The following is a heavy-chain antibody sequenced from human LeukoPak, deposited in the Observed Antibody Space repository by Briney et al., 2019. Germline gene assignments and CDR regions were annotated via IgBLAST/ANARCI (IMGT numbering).Heavy chain of an antibody. Sequence: GGSLRLSCAVSGFTVSGNYMSWVRQAPGKGLEGVANIKQDGSEENYVDSVRGRFTISRDNAKKSLYLQMNSLRADDTAVYYCAKEIWPTVTIPGRTYFDYWGQGTLVTVSS. CDR3: AKEIWPTVTIPGRTYFDY. J-gene: IGHJ4*02. V-gene: IGHV3-7*01. CDR1: GFTVSGNY. D-gene: IGHD4-17*01. CDR2: IKQDGSEE.